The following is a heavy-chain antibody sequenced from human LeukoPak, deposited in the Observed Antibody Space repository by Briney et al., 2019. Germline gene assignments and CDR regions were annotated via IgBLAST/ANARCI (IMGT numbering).Heavy chain of an antibody. D-gene: IGHD3-3*01. Sequence: GGSLRLSCAASGFTFSSYAMSWVRQAPGKGLEWVSDISGSGGSTYYADSVKGRFTISRDNSKNTLYLQMNSLRAEDTAVYYCAKDKRGITIFGVVRALDFWGQGTLVTVSS. V-gene: IGHV3-23*01. J-gene: IGHJ4*02. CDR1: GFTFSSYA. CDR2: ISGSGGST. CDR3: AKDKRGITIFGVVRALDF.